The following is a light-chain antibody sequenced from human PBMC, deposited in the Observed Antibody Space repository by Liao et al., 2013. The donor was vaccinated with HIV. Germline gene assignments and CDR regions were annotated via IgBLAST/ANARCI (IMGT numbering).Light chain of an antibody. Sequence: SYVLTQPPSVSVAPGKTAKITCGGNNIGSKSVHWYQQKPGQSPVLVIYQDNKRPSGIPERFSGSNSGNTATLTISGTQAMDEADYYCQAWDSSTAYVFGTGTKVTVL. CDR1: NIGSKS. J-gene: IGLJ1*01. CDR2: QDN. V-gene: IGLV3-21*01. CDR3: QAWDSSTAYV.